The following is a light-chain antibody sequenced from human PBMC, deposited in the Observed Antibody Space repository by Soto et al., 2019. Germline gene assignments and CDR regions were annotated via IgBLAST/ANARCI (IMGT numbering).Light chain of an antibody. Sequence: QSVLIQPPSASGTPGQRVTISCSGSTSNIGNNYVYWYQQLPRTAPKLLIYRNNQRPSGVPDRFSGSKSGTSGSLVISGLRSEDEADYYCAAWDDSLSGVLFGGGTKLTVL. CDR3: AAWDDSLSGVL. J-gene: IGLJ2*01. CDR1: TSNIGNNY. CDR2: RNN. V-gene: IGLV1-47*01.